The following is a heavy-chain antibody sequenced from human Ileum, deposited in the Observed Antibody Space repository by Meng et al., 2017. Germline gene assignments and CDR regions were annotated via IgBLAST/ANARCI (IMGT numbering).Heavy chain of an antibody. J-gene: IGHJ4*02. D-gene: IGHD1-26*01. CDR3: ARDFSGSYYTNYFDY. Sequence: EVQLVESGGGLVKPGGSLRLSCAASGFSVRSYSVNWVRQAPGKGLEWVSSISSSSSYIFYADSVKGRFTISRDNAKNSVYLQMNSLRAEDTAVYYCARDFSGSYYTNYFDYWGQGTLVTVSS. V-gene: IGHV3-21*01. CDR2: ISSSSSYI. CDR1: GFSVRSYS.